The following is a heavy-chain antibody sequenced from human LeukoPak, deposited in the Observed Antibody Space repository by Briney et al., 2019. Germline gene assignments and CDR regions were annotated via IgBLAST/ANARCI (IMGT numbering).Heavy chain of an antibody. D-gene: IGHD3-10*01. CDR1: GFTFRDYW. CDR2: ISYDGSQK. J-gene: IGHJ4*02. Sequence: GGSLRLSCAASGFTFRDYWMNWVRQAPGKGLEWVAVISYDGSQKHYADSVQGRFTISRDNSRNTVYLQMNGLRDEDTAIYYCAKDRGFSYASGSSELDYWGQGTPVTVSS. CDR3: AKDRGFSYASGSSELDY. V-gene: IGHV3-30*18.